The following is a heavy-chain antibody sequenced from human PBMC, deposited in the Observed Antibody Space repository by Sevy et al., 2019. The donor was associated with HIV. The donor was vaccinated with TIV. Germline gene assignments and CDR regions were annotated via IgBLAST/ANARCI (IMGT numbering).Heavy chain of an antibody. CDR3: ITDPAYRGYDEEVINYYFYGMDV. CDR1: GFTFSSAW. V-gene: IGHV3-15*01. D-gene: IGHD5-12*01. CDR2: TKSEFDGGAI. Sequence: GGSLRLSCTASGFTFSSAWMSWVRQAPGKGLEWVGRTKSEFDGGAIDYAEPVKGRFTISKEDSKNTVYLQMNSLKTEDTAVYYCITDPAYRGYDEEVINYYFYGMDVWGQGTTVTVSS. J-gene: IGHJ6*02.